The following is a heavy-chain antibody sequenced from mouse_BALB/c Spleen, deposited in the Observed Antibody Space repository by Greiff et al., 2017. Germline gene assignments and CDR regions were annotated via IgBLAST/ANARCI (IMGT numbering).Heavy chain of an antibody. CDR3: ARSKRSTWFAY. V-gene: IGHV1-54*03. Sequence: VKVVESGAELVRPGTSVKVSCKASGYAFTNYLIEWVKQRPGQGLEWIGVINPGSGGTNYNEKFKGKATLTADKSSSTAYMQLSSLTSDDSAVYFCARSKRSTWFAYWGQGTLVTVSA. J-gene: IGHJ3*01. CDR2: INPGSGGT. CDR1: GYAFTNYL.